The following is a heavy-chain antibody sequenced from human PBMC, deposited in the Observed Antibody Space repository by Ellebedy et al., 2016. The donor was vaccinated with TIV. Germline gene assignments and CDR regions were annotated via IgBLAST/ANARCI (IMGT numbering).Heavy chain of an antibody. V-gene: IGHV4-39*02. D-gene: IGHD2-21*01. CDR2: IYYTGST. CDR3: AREVIAGINWFDP. J-gene: IGHJ5*02. CDR1: SGSINSTSYY. Sequence: SETLSLTXTVSSGSINSTSYYWGWIRKPPGKGLEWIGNIYYTGSTYYNPSLKSRVTISVDTSKNQFSLKLSSVTAADTAVYYCAREVIAGINWFDPWGQGTLVTVSS.